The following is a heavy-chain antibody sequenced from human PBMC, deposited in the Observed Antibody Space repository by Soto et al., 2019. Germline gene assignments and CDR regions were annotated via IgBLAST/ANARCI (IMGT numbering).Heavy chain of an antibody. Sequence: LRLSCAASGFTFRSYSMNWVRQAPGKGLEWVSSISSSSSYIYYADSVKGRFTISRDNAKNSLYLQMNSLRAEDTAVYYCARDAIVVVPAAPDYWGQGTLVTVS. D-gene: IGHD2-2*01. CDR1: GFTFRSYS. CDR3: ARDAIVVVPAAPDY. J-gene: IGHJ4*02. V-gene: IGHV3-21*01. CDR2: ISSSSSYI.